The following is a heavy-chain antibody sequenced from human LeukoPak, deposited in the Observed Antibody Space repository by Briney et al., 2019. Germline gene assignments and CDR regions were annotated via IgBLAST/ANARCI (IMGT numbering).Heavy chain of an antibody. CDR1: GYTLTGYY. CDR2: INANHGGT. J-gene: IGHJ4*02. D-gene: IGHD3-22*01. Sequence: ASVKVSCKASGYTLTGYYLHWVRQAPGQGLEWMGWINANHGGTNYAQQFQGRVTMTRDTSISTAYMELSRLRSDDAAVYYCARHRDFDSTGYYYPLFDYWGQGTLVTVSS. CDR3: ARHRDFDSTGYYYPLFDY. V-gene: IGHV1-2*02.